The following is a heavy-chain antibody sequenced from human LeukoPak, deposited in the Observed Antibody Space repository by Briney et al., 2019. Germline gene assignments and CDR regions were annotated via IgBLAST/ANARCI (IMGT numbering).Heavy chain of an antibody. CDR2: FDPEDGEA. D-gene: IGHD6-19*01. Sequence: ASVKVSCKVSGYTLSELSMHWVRQAPGKGLECMGGFDPEDGEAIYAQSFQGRVTMTEDTSTDTAYMELTSLTSEDTAVYYCATRRSIAVAGPGAFDIWGQGTMVTVSS. CDR1: GYTLSELS. V-gene: IGHV1-24*01. J-gene: IGHJ3*02. CDR3: ATRRSIAVAGPGAFDI.